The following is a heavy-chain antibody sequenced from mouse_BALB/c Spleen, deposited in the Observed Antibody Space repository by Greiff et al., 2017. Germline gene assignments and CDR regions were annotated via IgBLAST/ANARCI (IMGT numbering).Heavy chain of an antibody. CDR3: ARRDFYYRYTYYFDY. D-gene: IGHD2-14*01. CDR2: INPDCSTI. CDR1: GFDFSRYW. V-gene: IGHV4-1*02. J-gene: IGHJ2*01. Sequence: EVKVVESGGGLVQPGGSLKLSCAASGFDFSRYWMSWVRQAPGKGLEWIGEINPDCSTINYTPSLKDKFIISRDNAKNTLYLQMSKVRSEDTALYYCARRDFYYRYTYYFDYWGQGTTLTVSS.